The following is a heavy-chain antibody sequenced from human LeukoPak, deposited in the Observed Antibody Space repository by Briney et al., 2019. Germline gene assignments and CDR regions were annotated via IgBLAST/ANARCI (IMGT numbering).Heavy chain of an antibody. CDR3: ARDRGTRGVAVAGYYMDV. CDR1: GGSISSGSYY. J-gene: IGHJ6*03. Sequence: SETLSLTCTVSGGSISSGSYYWSWIRQPAGTGLEWIGRIYTSGSTNYNPSLKSRVTISVDTSKNQFSLKLSSVTAADTAVYYCARDRGTRGVAVAGYYMDVWGKGTTVTVSS. V-gene: IGHV4-61*02. D-gene: IGHD6-19*01. CDR2: IYTSGST.